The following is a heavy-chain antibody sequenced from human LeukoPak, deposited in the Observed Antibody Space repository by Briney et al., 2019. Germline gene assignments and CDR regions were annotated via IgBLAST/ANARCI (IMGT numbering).Heavy chain of an antibody. V-gene: IGHV1-18*01. CDR3: ARDAESNYYDSSGYSLH. CDR2: ISAYNGNT. Sequence: ASVKVSCKASGYTFTSYGISWVRQAPGQGLEWMGWISAYNGNTNYAQKLQGRVTMTTDTSTSTAYMELRSLRSDDTAVYYCARDAESNYYDSSGYSLHWGQGTLVTVSS. D-gene: IGHD3-22*01. CDR1: GYTFTSYG. J-gene: IGHJ4*02.